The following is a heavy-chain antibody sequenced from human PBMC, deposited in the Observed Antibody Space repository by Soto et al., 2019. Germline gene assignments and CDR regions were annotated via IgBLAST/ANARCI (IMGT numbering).Heavy chain of an antibody. CDR2: ISGSGGST. CDR1: GFTFSSYA. D-gene: IGHD3-10*01. Sequence: GESLKISCAASGFTFSSYAMSWVRQAPGKGLEWVSAISGSGGSTYYADSVKGRFTISRDNSKNTLYLQMNSLRAEDTAVYYCAKDNVYYGSGSYSKAGFDYWGQGTLVTVFS. J-gene: IGHJ4*02. V-gene: IGHV3-23*01. CDR3: AKDNVYYGSGSYSKAGFDY.